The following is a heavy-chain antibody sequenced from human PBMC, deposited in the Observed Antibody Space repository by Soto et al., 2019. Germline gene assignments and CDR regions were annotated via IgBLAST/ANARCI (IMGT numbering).Heavy chain of an antibody. Sequence: SETLSLTCAVYGESLSGYYWSWIRQSPGKGLEWIGEINDDGRTNYKPSLESRVTISVGTSRNQFSLKLSSVTAADTAVYYCARADFTIFGAGYYGMDVWGQGTTVTVS. CDR3: ARADFTIFGAGYYGMDV. V-gene: IGHV4-34*01. CDR1: GESLSGYY. CDR2: INDDGRT. J-gene: IGHJ6*02. D-gene: IGHD3-3*01.